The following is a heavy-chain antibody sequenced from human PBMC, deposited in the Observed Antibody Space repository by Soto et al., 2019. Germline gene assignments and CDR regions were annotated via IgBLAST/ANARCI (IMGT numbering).Heavy chain of an antibody. V-gene: IGHV3-30*03. CDR2: ISQDGSVK. D-gene: IGHD6-13*01. Sequence: QVQLVESGGGVVQPGRSLTVSCAASGISISTYAMHWVRQAPGKGLVWVAVISQDGSVKYYADSVKGRFTISRDNPKNTLVLQMNSLGADDTAVYYCAGRQQNFYYYGMDVWGQGTTVTVSS. CDR1: GISISTYA. CDR3: AGRQQNFYYYGMDV. J-gene: IGHJ6*02.